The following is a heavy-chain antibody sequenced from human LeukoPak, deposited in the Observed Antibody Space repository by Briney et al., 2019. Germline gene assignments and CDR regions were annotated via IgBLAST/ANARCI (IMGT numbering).Heavy chain of an antibody. CDR1: GYTFTSYD. CDR2: MNPNSGNT. V-gene: IGHV1-8*01. J-gene: IGHJ6*03. CDR3: ARSSRGDFWSGYYYYYYYMDV. D-gene: IGHD3-3*01. Sequence: ASVKVSCKASGYTFTSYDINWVRQATGQGLEWMGWMNPNSGNTGYAQKFQGRVTMTRNTSISTAYMELSSLRSEDTAVYYCARSSRGDFWSGYYYYYYYMDVWGKGTTVTVSS.